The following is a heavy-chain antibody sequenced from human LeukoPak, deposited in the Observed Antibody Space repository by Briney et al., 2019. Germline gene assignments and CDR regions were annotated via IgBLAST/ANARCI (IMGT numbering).Heavy chain of an antibody. J-gene: IGHJ6*03. CDR3: ARGGNLGGYFYQYMDV. CDR2: ISIFNDNA. V-gene: IGHV1-18*01. Sequence: ASVTVSCKASGYTFTRHGINWVRQAPGRGPEWMGWISIFNDNANYAENFQGRVIMTADTSTSTAYMELRSLRSDDTAVYYCARGGNLGGYFYQYMDVWGKGTTVTVSS. D-gene: IGHD1-14*01. CDR1: GYTFTRHG.